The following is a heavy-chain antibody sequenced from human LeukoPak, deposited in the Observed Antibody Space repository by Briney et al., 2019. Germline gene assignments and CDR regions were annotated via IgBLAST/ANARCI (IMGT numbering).Heavy chain of an antibody. J-gene: IGHJ3*02. CDR2: ISRSSSYI. Sequence: GGSLRLSCAASGFTFSSYSMNWVRQAPGKGLEWVSSISRSSSYIYYADSVKGRFTISRDNAKNSLYLQMNSLRAEDTAVYYCARDPIENVWGSYRSDAFDIWGHGTKVTVSS. V-gene: IGHV3-21*01. CDR3: ARDPIENVWGSYRSDAFDI. CDR1: GFTFSSYS. D-gene: IGHD3-16*02.